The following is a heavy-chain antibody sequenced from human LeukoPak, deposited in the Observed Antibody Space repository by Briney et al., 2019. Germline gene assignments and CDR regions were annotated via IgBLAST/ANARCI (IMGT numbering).Heavy chain of an antibody. V-gene: IGHV3-48*04. Sequence: PGGSLRLSCAASGFTFSSYSMNWVRQAPGKGLEWVSYISSSSSTIYYADSVKGRFTISRDNAKNSLYLQMNSLRAEDTAVYYCARDGTYGVIGAFDIWGQGTMVTVSS. CDR3: ARDGTYGVIGAFDI. D-gene: IGHD1-26*01. CDR2: ISSSSSTI. J-gene: IGHJ3*02. CDR1: GFTFSSYS.